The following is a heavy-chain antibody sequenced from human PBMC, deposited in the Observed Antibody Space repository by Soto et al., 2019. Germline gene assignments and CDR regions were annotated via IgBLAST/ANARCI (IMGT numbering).Heavy chain of an antibody. CDR2: IYYSGST. Sequence: QLQLQESGPGLVKPSETLSLTCTVSGGSISSSSYYWGWIRQPPGKGLEWIGSIYYSGSTYYNPSLKSRVTISVDTSKNQFSLKLSSVTAADTAVYYCAGSIVVVPAALDYWGQGTLVTVSS. CDR3: AGSIVVVPAALDY. J-gene: IGHJ4*02. D-gene: IGHD2-2*01. V-gene: IGHV4-39*01. CDR1: GGSISSSSYY.